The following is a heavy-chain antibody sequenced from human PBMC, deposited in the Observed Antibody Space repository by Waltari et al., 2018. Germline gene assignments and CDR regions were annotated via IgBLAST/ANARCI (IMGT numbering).Heavy chain of an antibody. J-gene: IGHJ6*02. CDR3: AREXRVYSXYEEDYYYGMDX. D-gene: IGHD3-22*01. CDR2: IYIRGST. CDR1: GGSISRXNYY. Sequence: QLQESGXGLXXPSQXLSLPCXVSGGSISRXNYYWHWIRQPAGTGLGGVGRIYIRGSTNXNPSLXSRVMISLDTXKSLFSLKLNSVSAADTXVYFCAREXRVYSXYEEDYYYGMDXWGQGTTVTVSS. V-gene: IGHV4-61*02.